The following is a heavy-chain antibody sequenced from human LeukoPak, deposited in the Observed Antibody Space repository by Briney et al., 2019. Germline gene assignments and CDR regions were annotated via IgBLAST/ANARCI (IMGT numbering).Heavy chain of an antibody. J-gene: IGHJ4*02. V-gene: IGHV3-30*02. D-gene: IGHD3-10*02. Sequence: GGSLRLSCAASGFTFSTSAMHWVRQAPGKGLEWVAFIRYDGSHKYYVDSVKGRFTISRDNSKNTLYLQMNSVRAEDTAVYYCASPHRCSGSYDCPLDSWGQGTLVTVSS. CDR3: ASPHRCSGSYDCPLDS. CDR2: IRYDGSHK. CDR1: GFTFSTSA.